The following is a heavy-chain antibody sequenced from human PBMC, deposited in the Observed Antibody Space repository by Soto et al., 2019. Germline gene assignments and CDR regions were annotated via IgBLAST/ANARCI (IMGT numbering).Heavy chain of an antibody. V-gene: IGHV3-23*01. J-gene: IGHJ4*02. CDR3: ASPVAGTGNFDY. CDR1: GFTFSSYA. CDR2: ISGSGGST. Sequence: GGSLRLSCAASGFTFSSYAMSWVRQAPGRGLEWVSAISGSGGSTYYADSVKGRFTISRDNSKNTLYLQMNSLRAEDTAVYYCASPVAGTGNFDYWGQGTLVTVSS. D-gene: IGHD6-19*01.